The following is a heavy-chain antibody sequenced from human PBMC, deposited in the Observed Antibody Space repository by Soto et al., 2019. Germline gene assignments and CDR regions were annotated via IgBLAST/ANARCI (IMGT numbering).Heavy chain of an antibody. J-gene: IGHJ5*02. CDR1: GGSISSGDYY. V-gene: IGHV4-30-4*01. CDR3: ARERNWNPEADVNWFDP. D-gene: IGHD1-1*01. CDR2: IYYSGST. Sequence: QVQLQESGPGLVKPSQTLSLTCTVSGGSISSGDYYWSWIRQPPGKGLEWIGYIYYSGSTYYNPSLKSRVTISVDTSKNQFSLKLSSVTAADTAVYYCARERNWNPEADVNWFDPWGQGTLVTVSS.